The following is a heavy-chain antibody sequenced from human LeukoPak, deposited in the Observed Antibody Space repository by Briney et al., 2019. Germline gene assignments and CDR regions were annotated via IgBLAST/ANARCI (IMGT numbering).Heavy chain of an antibody. V-gene: IGHV1-69*05. CDR1: GGTFSSTA. D-gene: IGHD3-3*01. CDR3: ARGSGLWINVDDYFDY. CDR2: FPPTFGEI. J-gene: IGHJ4*02. Sequence: GASVKVSCKTSGGTFSSTAINWVRPAPGLGLEWMGGFPPTFGEINYAQKFHGRVTIIMDESTITAYMELSSRRSEDTAVYYCARGSGLWINVDDYFDYWGQGTLVTVSS.